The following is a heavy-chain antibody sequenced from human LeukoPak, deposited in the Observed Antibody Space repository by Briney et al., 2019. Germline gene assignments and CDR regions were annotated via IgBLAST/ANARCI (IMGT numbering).Heavy chain of an antibody. CDR3: ARWGPGGAFAS. J-gene: IGHJ4*02. CDR2: ISPYNGNT. Sequence: ASGDVSCKPSGSTVTSFGISSVRQAPRHGRGWMGWISPYNGNTNYAPKLRRRVTMTTDTSTSPAYLELRSLRSDDTAVYDCARWGPGGAFASWGQGPRVTVSS. CDR1: GSTVTSFG. V-gene: IGHV1-18*01. D-gene: IGHD3-16*01.